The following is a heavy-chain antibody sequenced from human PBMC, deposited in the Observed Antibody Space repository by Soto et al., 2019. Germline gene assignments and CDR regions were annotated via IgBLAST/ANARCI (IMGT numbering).Heavy chain of an antibody. J-gene: IGHJ5*02. Sequence: SETLSLTCTVSGGSISSYYWSWIRQPPGKGLEWIGYIYYSGSTNYNPSLKSRITISVDTSKNQFSLKLSSVTAAETAVYYCAREYILTGYNHNWFDPWGQGTLVTVSS. CDR3: AREYILTGYNHNWFDP. V-gene: IGHV4-59*01. D-gene: IGHD3-9*01. CDR1: GGSISSYY. CDR2: IYYSGST.